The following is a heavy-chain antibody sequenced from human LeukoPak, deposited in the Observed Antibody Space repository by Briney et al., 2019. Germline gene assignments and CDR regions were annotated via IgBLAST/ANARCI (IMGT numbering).Heavy chain of an antibody. D-gene: IGHD1-14*01. CDR2: IRGRGGSP. V-gene: IGHV3-23*01. CDR3: ANRKRGFDY. J-gene: IGHJ4*02. CDR1: GCSFSSYA. Sequence: PGGSLRLSCAASGCSFSSYAMSGVRQAAGKGLEWVSDIRGRGGSPYYADSVKGRFTTSRDNSKNKLYLQTNSVRAEDTAVYYCANRKRGFDYWGQGTLVTVSS.